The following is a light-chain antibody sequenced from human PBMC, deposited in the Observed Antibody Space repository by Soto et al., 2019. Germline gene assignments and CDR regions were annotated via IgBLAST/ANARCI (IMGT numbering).Light chain of an antibody. V-gene: IGLV2-14*01. CDR2: DVS. CDR3: SSYTSSSTPCV. J-gene: IGLJ1*01. Sequence: QSVLTQPASVSGSPGQSITISCTGTSSDVGDYNYVSWYQQHPGKAPKLMIYDVSNRPSGVSNRFSGSKSGNTASLTISGLQDEDEADYYCSSYTSSSTPCVFGTGTKVTVL. CDR1: SSDVGDYNY.